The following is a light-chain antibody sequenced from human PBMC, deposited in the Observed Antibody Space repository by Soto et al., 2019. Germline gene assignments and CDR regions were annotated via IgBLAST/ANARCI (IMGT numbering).Light chain of an antibody. V-gene: IGKV2-28*01. CDR1: QSLLHSNGYNY. CDR3: QHYNSYSEA. J-gene: IGKJ1*01. CDR2: LGS. Sequence: DIVMTQSPLSLPVTPGEPASISCRSSQSLLHSNGYNYLDWYLQKPGQSPQLXXYLGSNRASGVPDRFSGSGSGTEFTLTISSLKNDDFATYYCQHYNSYSEAFGQGTKVDIK.